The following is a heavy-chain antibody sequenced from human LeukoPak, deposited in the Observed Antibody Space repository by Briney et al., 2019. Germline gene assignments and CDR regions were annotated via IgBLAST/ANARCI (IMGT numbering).Heavy chain of an antibody. Sequence: PGGSLRLSCAASGFIVRNYYLSWVRQAPGKGLEWVSVIYSGGSTYYADSVEGRFTISRDNSKNTLYLQMNSLRAEDTAVYYCARDIDIWGQGTMVTVSS. V-gene: IGHV3-53*01. CDR1: GFIVRNYY. CDR3: ARDIDI. CDR2: IYSGGST. J-gene: IGHJ3*02.